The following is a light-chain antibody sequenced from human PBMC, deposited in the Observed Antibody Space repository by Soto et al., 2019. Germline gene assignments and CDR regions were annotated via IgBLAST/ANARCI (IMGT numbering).Light chain of an antibody. J-gene: IGLJ1*01. CDR2: DVS. Sequence: QSALTQPASVSGSPGQSITIFCTGTSSDVGGYNYVSWYQQHPGSAPKLMIYDVSSRPSGVSNRFSGSKSGNTASLTISGLQAEDEADYYCSSYTSSFNIAVFGRGTKVTVL. V-gene: IGLV2-14*03. CDR1: SSDVGGYNY. CDR3: SSYTSSFNIAV.